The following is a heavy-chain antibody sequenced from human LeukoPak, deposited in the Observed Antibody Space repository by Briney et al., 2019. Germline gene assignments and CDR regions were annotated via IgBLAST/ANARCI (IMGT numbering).Heavy chain of an antibody. CDR2: IRYDGSNK. CDR3: APRVVVITAPFDY. Sequence: GGSLRLSCAASGFTFSSYGMHWVRQAPGKGLEWVAFIRYDGSNKYYADSVKGRFTISRDNSKNTLYLQMNSLRAEDTAVYYCAPRVVVITAPFDYWGQGTLVTVSS. D-gene: IGHD2-21*01. J-gene: IGHJ4*02. CDR1: GFTFSSYG. V-gene: IGHV3-30*02.